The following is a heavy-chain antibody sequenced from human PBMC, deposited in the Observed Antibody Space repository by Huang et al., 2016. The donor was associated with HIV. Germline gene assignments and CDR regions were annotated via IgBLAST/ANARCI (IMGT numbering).Heavy chain of an antibody. V-gene: IGHV4-39*02. CDR3: ARLPGSITMIRGVITDPY. Sequence: QLQLQESGPGLVKPSETLSLTCTVSGGSIRSDNYYWGWIRQPPGQGLEWIGSIYYSWSTYYKPSIKRRGTITVDTAKNHFSLRMRSVTAADTAVYYCARLPGSITMIRGVITDPYWGQGTLVTVSS. CDR1: GGSIRSDNYY. CDR2: IYYSWST. D-gene: IGHD3-10*01. J-gene: IGHJ4*02.